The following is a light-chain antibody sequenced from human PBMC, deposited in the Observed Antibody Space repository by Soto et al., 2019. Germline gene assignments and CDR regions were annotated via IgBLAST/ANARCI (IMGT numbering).Light chain of an antibody. CDR1: QSVRNY. CDR2: DAS. CDR3: QQYNNWPWT. J-gene: IGKJ1*01. Sequence: EIVLTQSPATLSLSPGERATLSCRASQSVRNYLAWYQQKPGQAPRLLIYDASTRASGIPARFSGSGSGTEFTLTISSLQSEDFAVYYCQQYNNWPWTFGQGTKVDI. V-gene: IGKV3D-15*01.